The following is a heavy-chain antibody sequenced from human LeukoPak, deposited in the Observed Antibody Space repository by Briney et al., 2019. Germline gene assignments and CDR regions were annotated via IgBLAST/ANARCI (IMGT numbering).Heavy chain of an antibody. J-gene: IGHJ4*02. V-gene: IGHV3-7*01. CDR3: ARDSSGWYLVYYFDY. Sequence: GGSLRLSCAASGFTFSSYWMSWVRQAPGKGLEWAASIKQDGSEKYCVDSVKGRFTISRDNANNSLYLQMNSLRAEDTAVYYCARDSSGWYLVYYFDYWGQGTLVTVSS. D-gene: IGHD6-19*01. CDR1: GFTFSSYW. CDR2: IKQDGSEK.